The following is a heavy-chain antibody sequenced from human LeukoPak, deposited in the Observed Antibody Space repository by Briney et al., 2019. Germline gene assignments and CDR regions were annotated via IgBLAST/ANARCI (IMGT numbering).Heavy chain of an antibody. CDR1: GFTFSSYS. CDR2: ISSSSYI. CDR3: ARESDGKRGDY. Sequence: GGSLRLSCAASGFTFSSYSMNWVRQAPGKGLEWVSSISSSSYIYYADSVKGRFTISRDNAKNSLYLQMNSLRAEDTAVYYCARESDGKRGDYWGQGTLVTVSS. V-gene: IGHV3-21*01. J-gene: IGHJ4*02. D-gene: IGHD1-1*01.